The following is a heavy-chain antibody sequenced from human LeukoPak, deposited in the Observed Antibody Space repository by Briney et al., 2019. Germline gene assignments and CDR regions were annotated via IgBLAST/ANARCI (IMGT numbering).Heavy chain of an antibody. D-gene: IGHD1-26*01. CDR1: GFTFSRYG. CDR2: IWYDGSIK. Sequence: PGGSLRLSCGASGFTFSRYGMHWVRQAPGKGLEWVAVIWYDGSIKYYADSVKGRFTISRDNSKNTLYLQMDSLRAEDTAVYYCARHYSLPSGSQGCFDYWGQGTLVTVSS. CDR3: ARHYSLPSGSQGCFDY. J-gene: IGHJ4*02. V-gene: IGHV3-33*01.